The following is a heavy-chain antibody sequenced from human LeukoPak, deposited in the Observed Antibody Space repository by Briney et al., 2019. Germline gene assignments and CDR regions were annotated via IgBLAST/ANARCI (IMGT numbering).Heavy chain of an antibody. CDR1: GGSISSYY. V-gene: IGHV4-59*01. CDR2: IYYSGST. D-gene: IGHD5-12*01. CDR3: ARVSHSWINFADY. J-gene: IGHJ4*02. Sequence: ETLSLTCTVSGGSISSYYWSWIRQPPGKGLEWIGCIYYSGSTNYNPSLKSRVTISVDTSKNQFSLKLSSVTAADTAVYYCARVSHSWINFADYWGQGTLVTVSS.